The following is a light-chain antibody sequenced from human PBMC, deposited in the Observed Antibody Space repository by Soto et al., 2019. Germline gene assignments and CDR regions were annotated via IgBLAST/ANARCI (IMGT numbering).Light chain of an antibody. Sequence: QSVLTQPASVSGSPGQSITISCTGTSSDVGGYNYVSWYQQHPGKAPKLMIYDVSNRPSGVSNRFSGSKSGNTASLTISGLQAEDEADNYCSSYTSSSTYDFGTGTKATVL. CDR3: SSYTSSSTYD. J-gene: IGLJ1*01. CDR2: DVS. V-gene: IGLV2-14*01. CDR1: SSDVGGYNY.